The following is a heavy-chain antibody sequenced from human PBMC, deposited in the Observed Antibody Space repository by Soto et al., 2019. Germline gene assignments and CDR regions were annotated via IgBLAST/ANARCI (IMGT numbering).Heavy chain of an antibody. CDR1: GFTFSTYW. D-gene: IGHD4-4*01. Sequence: PWWSLRLSCLGSGFTFSTYWMNWVRQAPGKGLEWVANINPDGNVGTYVDSVRGRFTTSRDNAKNSLYLQMNSLRADDTAVYFCAGWGGHDYNYWGQGIMVTVSS. J-gene: IGHJ4*02. CDR3: AGWGGHDYNY. CDR2: INPDGNVG. V-gene: IGHV3-7*03.